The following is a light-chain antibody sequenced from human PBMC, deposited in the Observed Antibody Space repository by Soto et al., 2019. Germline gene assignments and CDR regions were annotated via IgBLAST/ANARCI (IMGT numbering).Light chain of an antibody. CDR3: QQYGSTPT. V-gene: IGKV3-20*01. CDR1: QSVSNNY. CDR2: GAS. J-gene: IGKJ1*01. Sequence: EIVLTQSPGTLSLSPGERATLSCRASQSVSNNYLAWYQQKPGQAPRLLIYGASSRATGIPDRFTGSGSGTDFTLTTSRLETEDFAVYYCQQYGSTPTFGQGTKVDIK.